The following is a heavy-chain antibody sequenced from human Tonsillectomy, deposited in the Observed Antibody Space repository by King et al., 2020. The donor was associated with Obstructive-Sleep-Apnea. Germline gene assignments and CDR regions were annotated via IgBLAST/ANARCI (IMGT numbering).Heavy chain of an antibody. J-gene: IGHJ6*02. CDR1: GGTFSSYA. D-gene: IGHD3-22*01. CDR3: ARDRGDSSGYYYFGMDV. V-gene: IGHV1-69*01. CDR2: IIPIFGTT. Sequence: QLVQSGAEVKKPGSSVKVSCKASGGTFSSYAISWVRQAPGQGLEWMGGIIPIFGTTNYAQKFQGRVTITADESTSTAYMELSSLRSEDTAVYYCARDRGDSSGYYYFGMDVGGQGPTVTVSS.